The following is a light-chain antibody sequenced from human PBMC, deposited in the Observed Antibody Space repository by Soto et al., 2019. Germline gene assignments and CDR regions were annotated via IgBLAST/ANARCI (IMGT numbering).Light chain of an antibody. Sequence: DIQMTQSPSSLSASVGDSVTITCRASQGINKFLAWFQQKPGTAPKSLISTASRLQSGVPSRFSGSGSGTHFTLTINNLQPEDFATYYCQQYGSFPLTFGGGTRVEIK. J-gene: IGKJ4*01. V-gene: IGKV1-16*01. CDR2: TAS. CDR1: QGINKF. CDR3: QQYGSFPLT.